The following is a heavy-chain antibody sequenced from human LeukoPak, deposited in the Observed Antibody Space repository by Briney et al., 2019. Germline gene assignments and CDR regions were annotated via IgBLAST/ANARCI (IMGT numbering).Heavy chain of an antibody. Sequence: SETLSLTCAVYAGSFSGYYWSWIRQPPGKGLEWIGEINHSGSTNYNPSLKSRVTISVDTSKNQFSLKLSSVTAADTAVYYCARGGSGRGRIVAVPAAYYGMDVWGKGTTVTVSS. D-gene: IGHD2-2*01. V-gene: IGHV4-34*01. CDR2: INHSGST. J-gene: IGHJ6*04. CDR1: AGSFSGYY. CDR3: ARGGSGRGRIVAVPAAYYGMDV.